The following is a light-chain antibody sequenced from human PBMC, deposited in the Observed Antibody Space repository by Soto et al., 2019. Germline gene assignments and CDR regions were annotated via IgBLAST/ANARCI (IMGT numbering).Light chain of an antibody. J-gene: IGLJ2*01. CDR3: SSYTIRSTVV. Sequence: QSALTQPASVSGSPGQSITICCTGTSSDVGAYNYVSWYQHHPGKAPKLMIYDVANRPSGVSNRFSGSKSGNTASLTISGLQAEDEADYYCSSYTIRSTVVFGGGTKVTVL. CDR1: SSDVGAYNY. V-gene: IGLV2-14*03. CDR2: DVA.